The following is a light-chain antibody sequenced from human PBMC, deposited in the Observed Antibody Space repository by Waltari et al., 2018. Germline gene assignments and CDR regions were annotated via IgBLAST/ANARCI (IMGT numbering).Light chain of an antibody. V-gene: IGKV3D-20*02. Sequence: IMLTQSPATLSLSTGERAPLSCRASQSISKYLIWYQQKPGQAPRLLIYETSRRATGIPDRFSGSGSGTDFSLTISRLEPEDFAVYYCQNHERLPATFGQGTKVEFK. CDR1: QSISKY. CDR3: QNHERLPAT. CDR2: ETS. J-gene: IGKJ1*01.